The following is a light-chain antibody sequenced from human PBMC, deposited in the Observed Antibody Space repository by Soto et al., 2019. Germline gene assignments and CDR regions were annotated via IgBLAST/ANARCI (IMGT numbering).Light chain of an antibody. CDR2: KAS. J-gene: IGKJ4*01. V-gene: IGKV1-5*03. Sequence: DIPMTQSPSTLSASVGDRVTITCRASQSISSWLAWYQQKPGKAPELLIYKASNLESGVPSRFSGSGSGTEFTLTISSLQPDDFATYYCQQYTSYPLTFGGGTKVEIK. CDR3: QQYTSYPLT. CDR1: QSISSW.